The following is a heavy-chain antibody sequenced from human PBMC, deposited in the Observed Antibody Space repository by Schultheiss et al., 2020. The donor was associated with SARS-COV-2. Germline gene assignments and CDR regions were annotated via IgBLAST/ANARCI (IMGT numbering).Heavy chain of an antibody. V-gene: IGHV3-53*01. Sequence: GGTLRLSCAASGFTVSSNYMSWVRQAPGKGLEWVSVIYSGGSTYYADSVKGRFTISRDNSKNTLYLQMNSLRAEDTAVYYCAKVPDYSNYPRFDPWGQGTLVTVSS. CDR2: IYSGGST. CDR3: AKVPDYSNYPRFDP. D-gene: IGHD4-11*01. CDR1: GFTVSSNY. J-gene: IGHJ5*02.